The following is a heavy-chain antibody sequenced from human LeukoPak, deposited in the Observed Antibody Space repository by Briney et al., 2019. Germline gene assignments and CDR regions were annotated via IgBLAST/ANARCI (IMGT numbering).Heavy chain of an antibody. CDR3: ARDLGTTVNAFDI. J-gene: IGHJ3*02. CDR2: INPNSGGT. CDR1: GYTFTGYY. D-gene: IGHD4-17*01. Sequence: ASVTVSCKASGYTFTGYYMHWVRQAPGQGLEWMGWINPNSGGTNYAQKFQGRVTMTRDTSISTAYMELSRLRSDDTAVYYCARDLGTTVNAFDIGGQGTMVTVSS. V-gene: IGHV1-2*02.